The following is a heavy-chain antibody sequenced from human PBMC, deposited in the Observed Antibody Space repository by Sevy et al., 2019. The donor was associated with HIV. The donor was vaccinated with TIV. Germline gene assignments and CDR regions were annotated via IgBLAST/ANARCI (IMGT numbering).Heavy chain of an antibody. D-gene: IGHD4-17*01. CDR1: GFIFDDYG. CDR2: ISKDGCKK. J-gene: IGHJ6*02. Sequence: GGSLRLSCVGSGFIFDDYGMHWVRQAPGKGLEWVALISKDGCKKYYADSVKGRFTISRDNFNNTLYLQMNTLRRDDTAAYFCTKDPPVYGDFPYGMDVWGQGTTVTVSS. V-gene: IGHV3-30*18. CDR3: TKDPPVYGDFPYGMDV.